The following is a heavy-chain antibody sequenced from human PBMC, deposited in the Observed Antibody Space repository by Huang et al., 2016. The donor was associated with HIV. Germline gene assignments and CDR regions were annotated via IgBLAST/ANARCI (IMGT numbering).Heavy chain of an antibody. D-gene: IGHD1-7*01. CDR1: TFTFGAYW. CDR3: ATKTAAMDI. Sequence: VESGGRLVQPGGSIRLSCVGSTFTFGAYWMSWFRQSPGKGVEWVANIKQDESEKYYGESVKGRFNISRDNAKKVLFLEMNNVRVEDTATYYCATKTAAMDIWGQGTTVTVS. CDR2: IKQDESEK. V-gene: IGHV3-7*01. J-gene: IGHJ6*02.